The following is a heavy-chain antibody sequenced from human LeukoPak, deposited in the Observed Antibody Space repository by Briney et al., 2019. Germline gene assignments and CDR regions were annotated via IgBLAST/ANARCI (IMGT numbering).Heavy chain of an antibody. CDR3: ARGPNTDSSGWYHFDY. Sequence: PSETLSLTCTVSGDSFNSYYWSWIRQPPGRRPEGIGYIYYSGSTNYNPSLKSRVTISVDTSKNQFSLKLSSVTAADTAVYYCARGPNTDSSGWYHFDYWGQGTLVTVSS. CDR2: IYYSGST. J-gene: IGHJ4*02. V-gene: IGHV4-59*01. D-gene: IGHD6-19*01. CDR1: GDSFNSYY.